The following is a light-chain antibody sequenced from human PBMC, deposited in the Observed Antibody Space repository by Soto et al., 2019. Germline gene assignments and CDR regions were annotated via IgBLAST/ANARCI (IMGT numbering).Light chain of an antibody. CDR1: QSVGTN. CDR3: QQYDNSAWT. V-gene: IGKV3-15*01. J-gene: IGKJ1*01. Sequence: EIVMTQSPATLSVSPGERATLSCRASQSVGTNLAWFQQKPGQAPRLLIYGASFRATGVPGRFSGSGSGTEFTLTISSLKSEDFAAYYCQQYDNSAWTFGQGTKV. CDR2: GAS.